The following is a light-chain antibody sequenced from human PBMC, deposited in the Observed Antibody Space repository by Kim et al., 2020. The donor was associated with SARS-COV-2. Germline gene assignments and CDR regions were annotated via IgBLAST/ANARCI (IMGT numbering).Light chain of an antibody. CDR2: AAS. CDR1: QGISSF. J-gene: IGKJ1*01. Sequence: ASVGARVTITCRASQGISSFLAWYQQKPGKAPKLLIYAASTLQSGVPSRFSGSGSGTDFTLTISSLQPEDFATYFCQQANSFPRTFGQGTKVDIK. V-gene: IGKV1-12*01. CDR3: QQANSFPRT.